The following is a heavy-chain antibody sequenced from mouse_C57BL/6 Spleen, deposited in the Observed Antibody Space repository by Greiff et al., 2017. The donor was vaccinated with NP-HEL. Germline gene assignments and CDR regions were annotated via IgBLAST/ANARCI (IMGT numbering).Heavy chain of an antibody. Sequence: VQLKESGPELVKPGASVKIPCKASGYTFTDYYMDWVKQSHGQGLEWIGDINPNNGGTSYNKKFKGKATLTVDKSSSTAYMELRSLTSEDTAVYYSVRYYYYASSHWYFDVWGTGTTVTVSS. CDR3: VRYYYYASSHWYFDV. V-gene: IGHV1-18*01. D-gene: IGHD1-1*01. J-gene: IGHJ1*03. CDR1: GYTFTDYY. CDR2: INPNNGGT.